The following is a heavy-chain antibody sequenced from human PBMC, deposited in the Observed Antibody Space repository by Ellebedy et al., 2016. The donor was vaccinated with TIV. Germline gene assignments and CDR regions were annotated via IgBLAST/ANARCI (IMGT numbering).Heavy chain of an antibody. D-gene: IGHD3-10*01. V-gene: IGHV3-9*01. Sequence: SLKISXAASGFTFSSYWMSWVRQAPGKGLEWVSGISWNSGSIGYADSVKGRFTISRDNAKNSLYLQMNSLRAEDTTLYYCAKGPRITMVRGVPWYFDYWGQGTLVTVSS. CDR3: AKGPRITMVRGVPWYFDY. CDR1: GFTFSSYW. CDR2: ISWNSGSI. J-gene: IGHJ4*02.